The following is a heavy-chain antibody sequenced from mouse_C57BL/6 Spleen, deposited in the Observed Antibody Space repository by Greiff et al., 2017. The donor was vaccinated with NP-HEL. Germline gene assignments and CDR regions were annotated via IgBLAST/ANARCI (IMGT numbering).Heavy chain of an antibody. J-gene: IGHJ4*01. CDR2: ISDGGSYT. CDR3: ARDRDYGSSGMAMDY. CDR1: GFTFSSYA. Sequence: EVKVVESGGGLVKPGGSLKLSCAASGFTFSSYAMSWVRQTPEKRLEWVATISDGGSYTYYPDNVKGRFTISRDNAKNNLYLQMSHLKSEDTAMYYCARDRDYGSSGMAMDYWGQGTSVTVSS. V-gene: IGHV5-4*01. D-gene: IGHD1-1*01.